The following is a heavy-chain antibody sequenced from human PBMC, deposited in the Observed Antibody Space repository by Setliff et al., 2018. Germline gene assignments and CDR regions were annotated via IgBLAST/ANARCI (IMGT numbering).Heavy chain of an antibody. Sequence: SETLSLTCTVSGGSVGSDFSYWTWIRQPAGKGLEWIGQIYTSWSTNYNPSLKSRVTISLDASKNQFSLRLTSVTAADTAVYYCARVTGFFYVDAWGKGTTVTVLL. CDR2: IYTSWST. CDR3: ARVTGFFYVDA. V-gene: IGHV4-61*09. D-gene: IGHD3-3*01. CDR1: GGSVGSDFSY. J-gene: IGHJ6*03.